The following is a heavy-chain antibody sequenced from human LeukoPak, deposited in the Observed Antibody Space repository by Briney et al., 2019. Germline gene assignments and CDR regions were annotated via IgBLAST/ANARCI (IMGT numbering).Heavy chain of an antibody. J-gene: IGHJ4*02. D-gene: IGHD3-9*01. Sequence: KTSETLSLTCTVSGDSISSYYWSWIRQPAGKGLEWIGRIHPSGSTNYNPSLKSRVTLSVDTSKNQFSLKLSSVTAADTAVYYCARGAQGLRSFQTGLFDNWGQGLLVTVSS. V-gene: IGHV4-4*07. CDR2: IHPSGST. CDR3: ARGAQGLRSFQTGLFDN. CDR1: GDSISSYY.